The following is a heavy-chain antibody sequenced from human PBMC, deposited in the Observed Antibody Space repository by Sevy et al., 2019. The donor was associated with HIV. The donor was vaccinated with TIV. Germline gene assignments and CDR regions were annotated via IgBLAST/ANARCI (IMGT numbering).Heavy chain of an antibody. CDR3: ARGYGSGSPPDY. CDR2: ISGSGGST. CDR1: GFIFNSYA. J-gene: IGHJ4*02. Sequence: GGSLRLSCVASGFIFNSYAMNWVRQAPGKGLEWVSSISGSGGSTYYGDCAKGRFNISRDNFNNRVFLEMNTLRADDTAVYYCARGYGSGSPPDYWGQGTLVTVSS. V-gene: IGHV3-23*01. D-gene: IGHD3-10*01.